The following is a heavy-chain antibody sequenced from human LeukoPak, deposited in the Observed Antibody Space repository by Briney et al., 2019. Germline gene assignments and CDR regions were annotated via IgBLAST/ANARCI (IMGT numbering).Heavy chain of an antibody. Sequence: PGGSLRLSCAASGFTFDDYAMHWVRHAPGKGLEWVSGISWNSGSIGYADSVKGRFTISRDNAKNSLYLQMNSLRAEDTALYYCAKDTGDILTGADYWGQGTLVTVSS. V-gene: IGHV3-9*01. J-gene: IGHJ4*02. CDR3: AKDTGDILTGADY. CDR2: ISWNSGSI. D-gene: IGHD3-9*01. CDR1: GFTFDDYA.